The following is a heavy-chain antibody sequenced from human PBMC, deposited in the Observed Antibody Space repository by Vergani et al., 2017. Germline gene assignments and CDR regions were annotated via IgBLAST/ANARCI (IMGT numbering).Heavy chain of an antibody. CDR1: GFTFDDYA. V-gene: IGHV3-43D*03. CDR3: AKDRAVAGTNYFDY. J-gene: IGHJ4*02. CDR2: ISWDGGRT. D-gene: IGHD6-19*01. Sequence: EVQLVESGGVVVQPGGSLRLSCAASGFTFDDYAMHWVRQAPGRGLEWVSFISWDGGRTYYADSVKGGFAISRENSKNSLSLQMNSLSAEDTALYYCAKDRAVAGTNYFDYWGQGTLVTVSS.